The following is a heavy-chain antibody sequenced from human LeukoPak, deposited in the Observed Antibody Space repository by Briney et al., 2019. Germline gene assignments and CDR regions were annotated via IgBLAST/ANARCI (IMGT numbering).Heavy chain of an antibody. J-gene: IGHJ4*02. D-gene: IGHD5-12*01. CDR2: IYTSGST. CDR1: GGSISSYY. CDR3: AAWKGYSGYDFFDY. V-gene: IGHV4-4*07. Sequence: SETLSLTCTVSGGSISSYYWSWIRQTAGKGLEWIGRIYTSGSTNYNPSLKSRVTMSVDTSKNQFSLKLSSVTAADTAVYYCAAWKGYSGYDFFDYWGQGTLVTVSS.